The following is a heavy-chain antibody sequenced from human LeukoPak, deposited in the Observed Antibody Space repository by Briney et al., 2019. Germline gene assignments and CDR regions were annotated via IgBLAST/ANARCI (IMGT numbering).Heavy chain of an antibody. Sequence: ASETLSLTCAVYGGSFSGYYWSWIRQPPGKGLEWIGEINHSGSTNYNPSLKSRVTISVDTSKNQFSLKLSSVTAADTAVYYCARGRGIVGAQSGFDYWGQGTLVTVSS. CDR3: ARGRGIVGAQSGFDY. CDR2: INHSGST. CDR1: GGSFSGYY. D-gene: IGHD1-26*01. V-gene: IGHV4-34*01. J-gene: IGHJ4*02.